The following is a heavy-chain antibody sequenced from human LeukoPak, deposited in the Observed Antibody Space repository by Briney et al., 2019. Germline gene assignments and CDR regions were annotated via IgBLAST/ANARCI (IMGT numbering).Heavy chain of an antibody. CDR2: IYHSGST. CDR1: GGSINSNNW. D-gene: IGHD6-13*01. Sequence: SETLSLTCAVSGGSINSNNWWSWVRQPPGKGLEWIGEIYHSGSTNYNPSLKSRVTISVDKSKNQFSLKLSSVTAADTAVYYCRSSSWSNFDYWGQGTLVTVSS. V-gene: IGHV4-4*02. CDR3: RSSSWSNFDY. J-gene: IGHJ4*02.